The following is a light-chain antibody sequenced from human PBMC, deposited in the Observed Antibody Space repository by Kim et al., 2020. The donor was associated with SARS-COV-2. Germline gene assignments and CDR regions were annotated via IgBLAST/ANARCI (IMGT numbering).Light chain of an antibody. J-gene: IGKJ1*01. Sequence: EIVLTQSPGILSLSPGERATLSCRASPSVSSSYLAWYQQKPGQAPRLLIYDASSRAAGVPDRFSGSGSGTDFTLTISRLEPEDFAVYYCHQYSRSPPWTFGQGTKVEIK. CDR1: PSVSSSY. CDR2: DAS. CDR3: HQYSRSPPWT. V-gene: IGKV3-20*01.